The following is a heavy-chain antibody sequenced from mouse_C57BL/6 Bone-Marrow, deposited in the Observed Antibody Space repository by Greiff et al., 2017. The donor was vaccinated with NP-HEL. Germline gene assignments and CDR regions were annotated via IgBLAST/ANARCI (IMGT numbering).Heavy chain of an antibody. J-gene: IGHJ2*01. V-gene: IGHV1-55*01. D-gene: IGHD1-1*01. CDR2: IYPGSGST. CDR3: ARYYYGSGVDCFDY. CDR1: GYTFTSYW. Sequence: QVQLQQPGAELVKPGASVKMSCKASGYTFTSYWITWVKQRPGQGLEWIGDIYPGSGSTNYNEKFKSKATLTVDTSSSTAYMQLSSLTSEDSAVYYCARYYYGSGVDCFDYWGQGTTLTVSS.